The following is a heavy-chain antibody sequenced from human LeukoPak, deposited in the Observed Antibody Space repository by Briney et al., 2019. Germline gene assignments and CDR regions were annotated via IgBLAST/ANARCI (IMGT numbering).Heavy chain of an antibody. CDR1: GYTFTGYY. CDR3: ATQRGSYLWGTDFDY. J-gene: IGHJ4*02. CDR2: INPNSGAT. V-gene: IGHV1-2*02. Sequence: ASVTVSCKTSGYTFTGYYMHWVRQAPGQGLEWMGWINPNSGATNYVQEFQGRVTMTRDTSITTAYMELSRLRSDDTAVYYCATQRGSYLWGTDFDYWGQGTLVTVSS. D-gene: IGHD3-16*01.